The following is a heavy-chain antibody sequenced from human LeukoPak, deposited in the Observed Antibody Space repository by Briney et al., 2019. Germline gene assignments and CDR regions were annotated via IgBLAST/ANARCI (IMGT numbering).Heavy chain of an antibody. CDR3: ARHTIPSPQDAFDI. V-gene: IGHV5-51*01. J-gene: IGHJ3*02. D-gene: IGHD3-10*01. Sequence: GESLQISFKGSGYRFTSYWIGWVRPMPGKGLEWMGIIYPGDSDTRYSPSFQGQVTISADKSISTAYLQWSSLKASDTAMYYCARHTIPSPQDAFDIWGQGTMVTVSS. CDR1: GYRFTSYW. CDR2: IYPGDSDT.